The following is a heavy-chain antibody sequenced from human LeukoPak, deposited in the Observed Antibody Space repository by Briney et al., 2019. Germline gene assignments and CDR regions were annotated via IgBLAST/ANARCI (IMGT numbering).Heavy chain of an antibody. Sequence: SVKVSCKASGYTFTSYGISWVRQAPGQGLEWMGGIIPIFGTANYAQKFQGRVTITADKSTSTAYMELSSLRSEDTAVYYCAREVADIYYYYYMDVWGKGTTDTVSS. V-gene: IGHV1-69*06. CDR1: GYTFTSYG. J-gene: IGHJ6*03. CDR2: IIPIFGTA. CDR3: AREVADIYYYYYMDV. D-gene: IGHD6-19*01.